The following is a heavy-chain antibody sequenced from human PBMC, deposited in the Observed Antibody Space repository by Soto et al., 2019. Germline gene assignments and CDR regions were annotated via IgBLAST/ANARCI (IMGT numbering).Heavy chain of an antibody. CDR1: GFSLSTSGVG. J-gene: IGHJ4*02. Sequence: QITLKESGPTLVKPTQTLTLTCTFSGFSLSTSGVGVGWIRQPPGKALEGLALIYWDDDKRYSPSLKSRLTITKDTSKNQVVLTMTNMDPVDTATYYCAHRRIDRRFSSMYFDYWGKGTLVTVSS. CDR2: IYWDDDK. V-gene: IGHV2-5*02. CDR3: AHRRIDRRFSSMYFDY.